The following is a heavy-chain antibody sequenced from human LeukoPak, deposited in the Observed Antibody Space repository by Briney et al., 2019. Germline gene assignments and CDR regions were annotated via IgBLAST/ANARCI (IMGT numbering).Heavy chain of an antibody. Sequence: SETLSLTCTVSGGSISGTSDYWGWVRQPPGKGLEWIGRSYSSGSTYYNPSLERRVTMSADTSKNQLSLKLTSVTAADTAFYYCARAIVVTAPKPHYFDSWGQGTLVTVSS. CDR2: SYSSGST. CDR1: GGSISGTSDY. J-gene: IGHJ4*02. V-gene: IGHV4-39*07. CDR3: ARAIVVTAPKPHYFDS. D-gene: IGHD2-21*02.